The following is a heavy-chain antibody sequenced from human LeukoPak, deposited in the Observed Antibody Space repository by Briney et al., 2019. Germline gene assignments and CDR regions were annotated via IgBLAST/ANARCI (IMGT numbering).Heavy chain of an antibody. V-gene: IGHV4-34*01. CDR3: ARARGIMDV. CDR1: GGSFSGHY. CDR2: INHSGST. J-gene: IGHJ6*02. Sequence: PSETLSLTCAVYGGSFSGHYWSWIRQPPGKGLEWIGEINHSGSTNYNPSLKSRVTISVDTSKNQFSLKLSSVTAADTAVYYCARARGIMDVWGQGTTVTVSS.